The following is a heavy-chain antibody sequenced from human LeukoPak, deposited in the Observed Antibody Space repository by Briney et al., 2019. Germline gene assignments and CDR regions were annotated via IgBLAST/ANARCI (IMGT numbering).Heavy chain of an antibody. V-gene: IGHV4-4*07. CDR1: GGSISSYY. D-gene: IGHD6-19*01. J-gene: IGHJ4*02. CDR3: ARLKAVAGGGDFDY. CDR2: IYTSGST. Sequence: SETLSLTCTVSGGSISSYYWSWIRQPAGKGLEWIGRIYTSGSTNYNPSLKSRVTMSVDTSKNQFSLKLSSVTAADTAVYYCARLKAVAGGGDFDYWGQGTLVTVSS.